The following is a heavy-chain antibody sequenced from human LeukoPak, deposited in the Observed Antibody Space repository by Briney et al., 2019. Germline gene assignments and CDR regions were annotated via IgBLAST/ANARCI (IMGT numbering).Heavy chain of an antibody. J-gene: IGHJ4*02. CDR2: IYPGDSDT. Sequence: GESLKISCKGSGYSFTSYWIGWVRQMPGKGLEWMGIIYPGDSDTRYSPSFQGQVTISADKSISTAYLQWSSLKASDTAMYYCARLKGYYDFWSGYPDYWGQGTLVTVSS. V-gene: IGHV5-51*01. CDR3: ARLKGYYDFWSGYPDY. CDR1: GYSFTSYW. D-gene: IGHD3-3*01.